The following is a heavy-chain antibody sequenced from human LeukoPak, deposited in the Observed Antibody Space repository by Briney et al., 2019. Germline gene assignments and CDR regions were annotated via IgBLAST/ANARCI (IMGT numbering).Heavy chain of an antibody. V-gene: IGHV3-30*04. Sequence: PGRSLRLSCAASGLIFSTYTNWVRQAPGKGLEWVAVISYDGRNENHAESVKGRFTISRDNSKNTLYLQMNTLRTEDTALYYCVREKYCTPTDCLHGRFYFNCWGQGTLVTVSS. CDR3: VREKYCTPTDCLHGRFYFNC. D-gene: IGHD2-8*01. CDR1: GLIFSTYT. J-gene: IGHJ4*02. CDR2: ISYDGRNE.